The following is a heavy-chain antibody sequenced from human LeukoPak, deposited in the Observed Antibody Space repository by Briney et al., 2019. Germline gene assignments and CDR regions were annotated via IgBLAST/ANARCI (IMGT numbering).Heavy chain of an antibody. CDR2: ISASGGST. D-gene: IGHD3-22*01. J-gene: IGHJ4*02. Sequence: PGGSLRLSCAASGFTFSSYAMSWVRQAPGKGLEWVSAISASGGSTYYADSVKGRFTISRDNSRTTLYLQMNSLRAEDTAVYYCAKRRSDYYDRSAYYSFDYWGQGTLVTVSS. CDR1: GFTFSSYA. CDR3: AKRRSDYYDRSAYYSFDY. V-gene: IGHV3-23*01.